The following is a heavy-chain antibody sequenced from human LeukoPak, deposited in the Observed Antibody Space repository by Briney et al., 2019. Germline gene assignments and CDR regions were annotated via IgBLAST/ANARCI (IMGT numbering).Heavy chain of an antibody. CDR1: GLTTADYG. V-gene: IGHV3-20*04. J-gene: IGHJ4*02. CDR2: IDWSGEAT. D-gene: IGHD2-21*02. CDR3: ARDLSATWYSLGF. Sequence: GGSLRLSCAASGLTTADYGMSWVRQAPGKGLEWVAGIDWSGEATQYAGSVEGRFTISRDNAANALYLQMNSLTAEDTALYYCARDLSATWYSLGFWGRGTLVTVSS.